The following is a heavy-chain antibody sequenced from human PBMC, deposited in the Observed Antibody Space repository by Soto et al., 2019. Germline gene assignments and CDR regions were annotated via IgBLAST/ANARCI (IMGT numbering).Heavy chain of an antibody. CDR1: GGSFSGYY. CDR2: INHSGST. CDR3: ARGDGAAAGPYFDY. D-gene: IGHD6-13*01. J-gene: IGHJ4*02. Sequence: SETLSLTCAVYGGSFSGYYWSWIRQPPGKGLEWIGEINHSGSTNYNPSLKSRVTISVDTSKTQFSLKLSSVTAADTAVYYCARGDGAAAGPYFDYWGQGTLVTVSS. V-gene: IGHV4-34*01.